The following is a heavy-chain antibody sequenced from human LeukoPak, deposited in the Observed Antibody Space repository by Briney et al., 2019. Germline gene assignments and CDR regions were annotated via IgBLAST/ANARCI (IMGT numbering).Heavy chain of an antibody. V-gene: IGHV3-11*01. CDR2: ICGSGTDI. Sequence: PGGSLRLSCAASGFTFSDFYMSWIRQAPGKGLEWLSYICGSGTDIKYADSVKGRFTISRDNAKKSLYLQMTSLRVEDAAVYYCARDRCTGAACSGYYHGMDVWGQGTTVTVSS. J-gene: IGHJ6*02. D-gene: IGHD2-8*02. CDR1: GFTFSDFY. CDR3: ARDRCTGAACSGYYHGMDV.